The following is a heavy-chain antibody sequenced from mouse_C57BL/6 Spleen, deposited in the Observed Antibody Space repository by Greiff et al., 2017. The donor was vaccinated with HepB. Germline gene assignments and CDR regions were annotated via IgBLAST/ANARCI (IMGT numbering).Heavy chain of an antibody. D-gene: IGHD2-10*02. CDR1: GYTFTSYW. J-gene: IGHJ4*01. V-gene: IGHV1-52*01. CDR3: ARWAYDYAMDY. CDR2: IDPSDSET. Sequence: QVQLQQPGAELVRPGSSVKLSCKASGYTFTSYWMHWVKQRPIQGLEWIGNIDPSDSETHYNQKFKDKATLTVDKSSSTAYMQLSSLTSEDSAVYYCARWAYDYAMDYWGQGTSVTVSS.